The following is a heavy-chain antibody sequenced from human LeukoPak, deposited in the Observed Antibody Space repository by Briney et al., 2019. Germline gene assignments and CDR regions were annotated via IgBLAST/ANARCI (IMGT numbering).Heavy chain of an antibody. CDR2: IYYSGST. CDR3: ARRGVEYCSGGRCYHFDY. CDR1: GGSISSGGYY. J-gene: IGHJ4*02. V-gene: IGHV4-31*03. Sequence: PSETLSLTCTVSGGSISSGGYYWSWIRQHPGKGLEWIGYIYYSGSTYYNPSLKSRVTISVDTSKTQFSLKLSSVTAADTAVYYCARRGVEYCSGGRCYHFDYWGQGTLVTVSS. D-gene: IGHD2-15*01.